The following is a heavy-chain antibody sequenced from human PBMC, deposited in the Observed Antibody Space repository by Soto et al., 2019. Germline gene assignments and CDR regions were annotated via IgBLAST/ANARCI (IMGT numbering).Heavy chain of an antibody. CDR2: ISGSGGST. Sequence: EVQLWESGGGLVQPGGSLRLSCAASGFTFSSYAMSWVLQAPGKGLECVSAISGSGGSTYYADSVKGRFPISRDNSKNTLYLHMNSLRAEDTAVYYCAKGDFVAAGIAVVSKIYYYYNMDVWGKGPTVTVSS. J-gene: IGHJ6*03. D-gene: IGHD6-13*01. V-gene: IGHV3-23*01. CDR3: AKGDFVAAGIAVVSKIYYYYNMDV. CDR1: GFTFSSYA.